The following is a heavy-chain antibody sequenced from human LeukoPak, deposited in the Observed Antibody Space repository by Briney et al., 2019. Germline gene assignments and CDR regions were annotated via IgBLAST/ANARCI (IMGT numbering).Heavy chain of an antibody. CDR3: ARTRTDSMLRGGFDY. Sequence: ESGPTLVNPTQTLTLTCTFSGFSLNTNGMRVNWIRQPPGKALECLARIDWVDTKYFSTSLKTRLTISKYTSKNQIVIKISTMDPVDTATYFCARTRTDSMLRGGFDYWGQGILVTVSS. D-gene: IGHD3-10*01. V-gene: IGHV2-70*04. J-gene: IGHJ4*02. CDR2: IDWVDTK. CDR1: GFSLNTNGMR.